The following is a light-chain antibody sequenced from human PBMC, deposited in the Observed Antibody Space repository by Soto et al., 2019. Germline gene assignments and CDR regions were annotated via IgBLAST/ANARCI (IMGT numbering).Light chain of an antibody. CDR2: EVS. J-gene: IGLJ1*01. V-gene: IGLV2-8*01. CDR3: SSYAGSDNYV. CDR1: SSDTGDYNY. Sequence: SVLTQPPSASGSPGQSVTISCSGTSSDTGDYNYVSWYQQHPGKAPKLMIYEVSKRPSGVPDRFSGSKSGNTASLTVSGLQAEDEADYYCSSYAGSDNYVFGTGTKLTVL.